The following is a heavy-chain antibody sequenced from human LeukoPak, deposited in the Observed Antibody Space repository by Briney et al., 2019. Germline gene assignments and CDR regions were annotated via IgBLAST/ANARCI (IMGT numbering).Heavy chain of an antibody. D-gene: IGHD6-19*01. CDR1: GYTFTSYY. Sequence: GASVKVSCKASGYTFTSYYMHWVRQAPGQGLEWMGRINPNSGGTNYAQKFQGRVTMTRDTSISTAYMELSGLRSDDTAVYYCVRYNSVWSEDYWGLGTLVTVSS. CDR3: VRYNSVWSEDY. J-gene: IGHJ4*02. CDR2: INPNSGGT. V-gene: IGHV1-2*06.